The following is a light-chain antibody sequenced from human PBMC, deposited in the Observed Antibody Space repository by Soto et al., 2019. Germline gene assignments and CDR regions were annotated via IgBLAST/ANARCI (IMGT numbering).Light chain of an antibody. J-gene: IGKJ5*01. Sequence: EIVLTQSPGTLSLSPGEGATLSCRASQSVSSNFLAWYQQKPGQAPRLLIYGASSRATGMPDRFSGSGSGTNFTLTISRPEPGDFAVYYCQHYGSAPSTFGQGTRLEIK. CDR1: QSVSSNF. V-gene: IGKV3-20*01. CDR3: QHYGSAPST. CDR2: GAS.